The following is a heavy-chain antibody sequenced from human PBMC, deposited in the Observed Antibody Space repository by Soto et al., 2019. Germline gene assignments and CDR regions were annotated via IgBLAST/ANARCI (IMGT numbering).Heavy chain of an antibody. CDR3: ARRRAPCLEWFPFEY. CDR1: GGTFSSYA. V-gene: IGHV1-69*12. CDR2: SIPILGTA. D-gene: IGHD3-3*02. Sequence: QVQLVQSGAEVKKPGSSVKVSCKASGGTFSSYAISWVRQAPGQGLEWMGGSIPILGTANYAQKFQGRVTVSDDEYTSTAYLELSILSSDDTALYYSARRRAPCLEWFPFEYWGQGTLVTVSS. J-gene: IGHJ4*02.